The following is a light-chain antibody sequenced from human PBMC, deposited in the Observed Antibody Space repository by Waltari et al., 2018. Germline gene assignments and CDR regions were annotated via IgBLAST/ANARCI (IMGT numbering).Light chain of an antibody. CDR1: HSVDWY. CDR3: QQRRNWPLT. CDR2: DVS. V-gene: IGKV3-11*01. Sequence: EIALTQSPATLSLSVGEKATLSCRASHSVDWYLAWYQQKPGQAPRLLIYDVSNRATGIPARFSGSGSDTDFTLTISSLEPEDFAVYFCQQRRNWPLTFGGGTKVEIK. J-gene: IGKJ4*01.